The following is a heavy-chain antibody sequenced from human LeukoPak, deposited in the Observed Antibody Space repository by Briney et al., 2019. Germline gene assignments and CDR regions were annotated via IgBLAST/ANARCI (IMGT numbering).Heavy chain of an antibody. J-gene: IGHJ6*03. D-gene: IGHD6-19*01. Sequence: GGSLRLSCVASGFTFSSYVMSWVRQAPGKGLEWVAFIRYDGSNKYYADSVKGRFTISRDNSKNTLYLQMNSLRAEDTAVYYCAKAREGYSSGWYTDYYYYMDVWGKGTTVTISS. V-gene: IGHV3-30*02. CDR2: IRYDGSNK. CDR3: AKAREGYSSGWYTDYYYYMDV. CDR1: GFTFSSYV.